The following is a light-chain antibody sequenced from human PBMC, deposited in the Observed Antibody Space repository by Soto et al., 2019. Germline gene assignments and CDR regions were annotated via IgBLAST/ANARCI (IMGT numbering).Light chain of an antibody. CDR2: GAS. Sequence: EIVLTHSPVTLSLYTGERATLSCRASQSVSNNYLAWYQQKPGQAPRLLIYGASNRATGIPDRFSGSGSGTDFTLTISRLEPEDFAVYYCQQYGSSGTFGQGTKVDVK. CDR1: QSVSNNY. CDR3: QQYGSSGT. V-gene: IGKV3-20*01. J-gene: IGKJ1*01.